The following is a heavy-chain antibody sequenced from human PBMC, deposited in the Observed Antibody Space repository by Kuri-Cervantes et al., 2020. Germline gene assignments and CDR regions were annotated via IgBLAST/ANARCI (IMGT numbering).Heavy chain of an antibody. CDR2: IHHSGST. J-gene: IGHJ2*01. CDR3: ARSYCSGGSCPGYFDL. Sequence: GSLRLSCAVSGYSISSGYYWGWIRQPPGKGLEWIGTIHHSGSTYDNPSLKSRVTISVDTSKNQFSLKLSSVTAADTAVYYCARSYCSGGSCPGYFDLWGRGTLVTVSS. D-gene: IGHD2-15*01. V-gene: IGHV4-38-2*01. CDR1: GYSISSGYY.